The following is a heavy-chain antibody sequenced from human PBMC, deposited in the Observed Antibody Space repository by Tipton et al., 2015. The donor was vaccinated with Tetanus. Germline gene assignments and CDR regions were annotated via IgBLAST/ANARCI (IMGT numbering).Heavy chain of an antibody. J-gene: IGHJ3*01. Sequence: QMQLVQSGAEVKKPGASVKVSCKASGYTFTGNYLHWVRQAAGQGLEWVGWINPRSGGTHYAQNFQGRVTMTGDTSISTAYMELNNLGSDDTAIYYCAKDRADGGNSGAFDVWGQGTMVTVSS. CDR2: INPRSGGT. D-gene: IGHD4-23*01. CDR3: AKDRADGGNSGAFDV. V-gene: IGHV1-2*02. CDR1: GYTFTGNY.